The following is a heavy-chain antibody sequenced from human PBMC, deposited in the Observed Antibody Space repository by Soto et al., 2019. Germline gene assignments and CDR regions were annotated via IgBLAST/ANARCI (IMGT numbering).Heavy chain of an antibody. D-gene: IGHD1-26*01. CDR1: GFTFSRYW. CDR3: ASLGGTPRVWDFDL. Sequence: GGSLRLSCAASGFTFSRYWMYWVRQAPGKGLVWVSRINGDGSSTTYADSVKGRFTISRDNANNTLHLQMNSLRAEDTGLYYCASLGGTPRVWDFDLWGRGTLVTVSS. J-gene: IGHJ2*01. CDR2: INGDGSST. V-gene: IGHV3-74*01.